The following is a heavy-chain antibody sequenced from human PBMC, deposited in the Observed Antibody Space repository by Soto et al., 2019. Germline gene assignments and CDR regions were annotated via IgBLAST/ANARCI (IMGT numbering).Heavy chain of an antibody. D-gene: IGHD2-15*01. V-gene: IGHV1-18*01. CDR2: IRTYNGNT. CDR1: GYTFTSYD. CDR3: ARGFRVAATRWWFDP. J-gene: IGHJ5*02. Sequence: ASVKVSCKASGYTFTSYDISWVRQAPGQWFVWMGLIRTYNGNTNYAQKLQGRVTMTTDTSTSTAYMELRSLRSDDTAVYYCARGFRVAATRWWFDPWGQGTLVTVSS.